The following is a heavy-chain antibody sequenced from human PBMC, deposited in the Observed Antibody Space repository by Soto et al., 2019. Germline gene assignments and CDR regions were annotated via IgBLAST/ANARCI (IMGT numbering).Heavy chain of an antibody. CDR1: GGSVSSGGYS. CDR2: IYHSGSN. J-gene: IGHJ3*02. D-gene: IGHD5-18*01. CDR3: ARAMDTLHDAFEI. Sequence: QLQLQESGSGLVKPSQTLSLTCAVSGGSVSSGGYSWNWIRQPPGKGLEWIGYIYHSGSNYYNPSLKSRVTISIDRSKHQLSLNLNSVTAADTAVDYCARAMDTLHDAFEIWGQGTMVTGSS. V-gene: IGHV4-30-2*01.